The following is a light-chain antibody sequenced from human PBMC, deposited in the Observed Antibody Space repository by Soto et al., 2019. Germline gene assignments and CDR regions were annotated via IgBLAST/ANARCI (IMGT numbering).Light chain of an antibody. CDR3: QHYYSTPLT. Sequence: DIVMTQSPDSLAVSLGERATINYKSSQSVLYSSNNKNYLAWYQQKPGQPPKLLIYWASTRESGVPDRFSGSGSGTDFTLTISSLQAEDVAVYYCQHYYSTPLTFGGGTKLEIK. CDR2: WAS. V-gene: IGKV4-1*01. CDR1: QSVLYSSNNKNY. J-gene: IGKJ4*01.